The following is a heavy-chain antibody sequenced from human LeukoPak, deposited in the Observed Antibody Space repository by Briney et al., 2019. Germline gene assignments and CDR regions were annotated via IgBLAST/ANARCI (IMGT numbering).Heavy chain of an antibody. V-gene: IGHV3-7*01. Sequence: GGSLRLSCAASGFTFSSYWMSWVRQALGKGLEWVANIKQDGSEKYYVDSVKGRFTISRDNAKNSLYLQMNSLRAEDTAVYYCARVGYYGSGSYGNPIASFDYWGQGTLVTVSS. CDR1: GFTFSSYW. CDR2: IKQDGSEK. J-gene: IGHJ4*02. CDR3: ARVGYYGSGSYGNPIASFDY. D-gene: IGHD3-10*01.